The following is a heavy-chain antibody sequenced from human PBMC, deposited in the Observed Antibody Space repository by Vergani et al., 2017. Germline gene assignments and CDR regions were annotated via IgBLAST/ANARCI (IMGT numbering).Heavy chain of an antibody. Sequence: QLHLQESGPRLVKPSETLSLTCTVSGGSIRGGNYYWGWIRQPPGKGLEWIGSVYDGGSTYYNPSLESRVTISVDTSKNQFFLKLRSVTAADTAVYFCARPFTDFDYLGRGTLVTVSS. CDR2: VYDGGST. D-gene: IGHD3-16*01. V-gene: IGHV4-39*01. CDR3: ARPFTDFDY. CDR1: GGSIRGGNYY. J-gene: IGHJ4*01.